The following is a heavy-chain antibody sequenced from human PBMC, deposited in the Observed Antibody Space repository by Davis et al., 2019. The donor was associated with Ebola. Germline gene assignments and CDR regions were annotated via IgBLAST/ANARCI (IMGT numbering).Heavy chain of an antibody. CDR2: INPSGGST. V-gene: IGHV1-46*01. D-gene: IGHD1/OR15-1a*01. CDR1: GYTFTSYY. J-gene: IGHJ4*02. Sequence: ASVKVSCKASGYTFTSYYMHWVRQAPGQGLEWMGIINPSGGSTNYAQRFQGRVTMTRDTSTRTVYMELSSLRSEDTAVYYCARANWNNWALGYWGQGTLVTVSS. CDR3: ARANWNNWALGY.